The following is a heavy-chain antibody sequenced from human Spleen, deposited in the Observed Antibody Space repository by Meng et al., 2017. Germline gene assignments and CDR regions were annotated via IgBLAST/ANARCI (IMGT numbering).Heavy chain of an antibody. V-gene: IGHV4-34*01. CDR3: ARGGHRVNYNWFDP. CDR2: INHSGGT. D-gene: IGHD3-10*01. CDR1: GGSFSGYF. J-gene: IGHJ5*02. Sequence: QVQLQQWGAGRLKPSETLSLTCAVYGGSFSGYFWSWIRQPPGKGLEWIGEINHSGGTNYNPSLKSRVTISVDTSKTQFSLNLRSVTAADTAVYYCARGGHRVNYNWFDPWGPGTLVTVSS.